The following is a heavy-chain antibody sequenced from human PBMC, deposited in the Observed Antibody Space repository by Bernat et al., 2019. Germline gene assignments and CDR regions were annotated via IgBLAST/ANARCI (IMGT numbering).Heavy chain of an antibody. V-gene: IGHV4-39*01. D-gene: IGHD3-3*01. CDR1: GGSISSSSYY. Sequence: QLQLQESGPGLVKPSETLSLTCTVSGGSISSSSYYWGWIRQPPGKGLEWIGSIYYSGSTYPNPSLKSRVTISVDTSKNQFSLKLSSVTAADTAVYYCAGHVYSYPRVFAWVPPIDAFDIWGQGTMVTVSS. CDR2: IYYSGST. CDR3: AGHVYSYPRVFAWVPPIDAFDI. J-gene: IGHJ3*02.